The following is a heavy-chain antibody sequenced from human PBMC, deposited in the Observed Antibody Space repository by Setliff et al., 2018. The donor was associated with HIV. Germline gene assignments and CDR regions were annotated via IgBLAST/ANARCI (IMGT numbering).Heavy chain of an antibody. D-gene: IGHD5-18*01. CDR1: GGSFSGYY. J-gene: IGHJ4*02. V-gene: IGHV4-34*01. CDR2: ISHGGSSGST. Sequence: PSETLSLTCAVYGGSFSGYYWTWIRQPPGKGLEWVGEISHGGSSGSTNSNPSLESRVTTSIDPSKNQFSLKLRSVTAADTAVYYCARVPGQLLKGAAAYFDYWGQGTLVTVSS. CDR3: ARVPGQLLKGAAAYFDY.